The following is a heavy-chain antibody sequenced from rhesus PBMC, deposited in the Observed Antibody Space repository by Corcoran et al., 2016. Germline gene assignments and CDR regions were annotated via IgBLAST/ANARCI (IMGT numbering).Heavy chain of an antibody. CDR2: IYSKSEST. D-gene: IGHD5-36*01. Sequence: QVQLQESGPGVVKPSETLSLTCAVSGGTISSGYYYWSLIRQPPGKGLEWIGGIYSKSESTNYHPSLKRRVTMSKDPSKNQFSLKLSSVTATDTAVYYCAREYSYGNIDYWGQGVLVTVSS. V-gene: IGHV4S12*01. J-gene: IGHJ4*01. CDR1: GGTISSGYYY. CDR3: AREYSYGNIDY.